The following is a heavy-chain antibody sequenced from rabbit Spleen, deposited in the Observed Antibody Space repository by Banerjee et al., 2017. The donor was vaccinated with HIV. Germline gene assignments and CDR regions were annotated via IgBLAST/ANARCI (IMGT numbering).Heavy chain of an antibody. CDR1: GFSFTYGYV. J-gene: IGHJ6*01. CDR2: INCSSGRS. CDR3: ARGRDNDYYADMDL. V-gene: IGHV1S45*01. Sequence: QEQLVESGGGLVQPEGSLTLTCKASGFSFTYGYVMCWVRQAPGKGLEWIGCINCSSGRSVYATWAKGRFTIYRASWTAVTLQMTSLTAADTATYFCARGRDNDYYADMDLWGPGTLVTVS. D-gene: IGHD2-1*01.